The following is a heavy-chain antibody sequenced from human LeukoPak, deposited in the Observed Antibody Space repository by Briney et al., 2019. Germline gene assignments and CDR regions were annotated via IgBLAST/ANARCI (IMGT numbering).Heavy chain of an antibody. V-gene: IGHV3-21*01. D-gene: IGHD6-13*01. J-gene: IGHJ4*02. Sequence: GGSLRLSCAASGFTFSSYSMNWVRQAPGKGLEWVSSISSSSSYIYYADSVKGRFTISRDNANNSLYLQMNSLRAEDTAVYYCARDGYSSSWSPFDYWGQGTLVTVSS. CDR3: ARDGYSSSWSPFDY. CDR2: ISSSSSYI. CDR1: GFTFSSYS.